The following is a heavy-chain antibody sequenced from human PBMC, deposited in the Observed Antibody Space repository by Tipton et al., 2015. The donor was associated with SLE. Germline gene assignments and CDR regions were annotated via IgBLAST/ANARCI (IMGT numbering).Heavy chain of an antibody. Sequence: TLSLTCTVSGGSVSSNFWTWIRQPPGKELQWIGYFSYTGGSNYNPSLKSRVTISIDTSKNQFSLKLSSVTAADTAVYYCARDNVDFMNGGGYNGMDVWGQGTTVTVSS. CDR2: FSYTGGS. CDR3: ARDNVDFMNGGGYNGMDV. V-gene: IGHV4-59*02. D-gene: IGHD4-23*01. J-gene: IGHJ6*02. CDR1: GGSVSSNF.